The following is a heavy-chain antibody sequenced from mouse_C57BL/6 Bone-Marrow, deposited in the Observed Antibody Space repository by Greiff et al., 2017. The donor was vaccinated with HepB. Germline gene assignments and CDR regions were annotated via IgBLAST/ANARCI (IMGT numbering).Heavy chain of an antibody. CDR1: GFTFSSYG. CDR2: ISSGGSYT. CDR3: ARRPCSYYAMDY. Sequence: EVKVVESGGDLVKPGGSLKLSCAASGFTFSSYGMSWVRQTPDKRLEWVATISSGGSYTYYPDSVKGRFTISRDNAKNTLYLQMSSLKSEDTAMYYCARRPCSYYAMDYWGQGTSVTVSS. J-gene: IGHJ4*01. V-gene: IGHV5-6*02.